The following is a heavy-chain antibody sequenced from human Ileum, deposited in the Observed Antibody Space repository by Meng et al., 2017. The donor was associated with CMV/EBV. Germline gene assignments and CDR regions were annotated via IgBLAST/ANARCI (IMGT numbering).Heavy chain of an antibody. V-gene: IGHV3-21*01. CDR2: ISSSSSYI. CDR3: ARDDYSNYWFDP. D-gene: IGHD4-11*01. Sequence: SCEASGFTFSSYSMNWVRQAPGKGLEWVSSISSSSSYIYYADSVKGRFTISRDNAKNSLYLQMNSLRAEDTAVYYCARDDYSNYWFDPWGQGTLVTVSS. CDR1: GFTFSSYS. J-gene: IGHJ5*02.